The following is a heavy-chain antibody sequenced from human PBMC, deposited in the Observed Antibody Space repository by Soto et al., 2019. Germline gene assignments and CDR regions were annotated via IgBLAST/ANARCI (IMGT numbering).Heavy chain of an antibody. Sequence: ESGGGLVQPGRSLRLSCAASGFTFSSYAMHWVRQAPGKGLEWVAVISYDGSNKYYADSVKGRFTISRDNSKNTLYLQMNSLRAEDTAVYYCARALPNDAFDIWGQGTMVTVSS. CDR2: ISYDGSNK. J-gene: IGHJ3*02. V-gene: IGHV3-30-3*01. CDR3: ARALPNDAFDI. CDR1: GFTFSSYA.